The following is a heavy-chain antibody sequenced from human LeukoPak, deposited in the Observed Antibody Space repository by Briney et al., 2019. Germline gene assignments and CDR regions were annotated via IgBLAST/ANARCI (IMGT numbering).Heavy chain of an antibody. Sequence: ASVKVSCKASGYTFTSYGISWVRQAPGQGLEWMGWISAYNGNTNYAQKLQGRVTMTTDTSTITAYMELRSLRSDDTAVYYCARDRGGTYYDFWSGYIRFDPWGQGTLVTVSS. D-gene: IGHD3-3*01. CDR2: ISAYNGNT. CDR1: GYTFTSYG. J-gene: IGHJ5*02. V-gene: IGHV1-18*01. CDR3: ARDRGGTYYDFWSGYIRFDP.